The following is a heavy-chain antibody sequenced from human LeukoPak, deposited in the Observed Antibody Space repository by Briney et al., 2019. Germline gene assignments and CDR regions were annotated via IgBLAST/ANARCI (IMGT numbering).Heavy chain of an antibody. CDR2: INSDGSST. D-gene: IGHD2-8*01. CDR1: GFTFSKYW. J-gene: IGHJ4*02. CDR3: GRVGYCANGVCPNYDY. Sequence: PGGSLRLSCAASGFTFSKYWMHWVRQAPGKGLVWVSHINSDGSSTSYADSVKGRFTISRDNAKNTLYLQMNSLRVEDTAMYYCGRVGYCANGVCPNYDYWGQGTLVTVSS. V-gene: IGHV3-74*01.